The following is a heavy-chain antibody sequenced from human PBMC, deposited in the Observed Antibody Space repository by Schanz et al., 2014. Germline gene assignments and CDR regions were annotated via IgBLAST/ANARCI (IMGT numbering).Heavy chain of an antibody. J-gene: IGHJ4*02. CDR2: VSSYDTTV. CDR3: ARDGYRNGRPFDH. CDR1: GFSFSNYA. V-gene: IGHV3-48*03. D-gene: IGHD5-18*01. Sequence: EEQLLESGGALVQPGGSLRLSCAASGFSFSNYALVWVRQPPGKGLEWISYVSSYDTTVSYADSVKGRFTISRDNAKNSVYLQMNSLRAEDTAVYYCARDGYRNGRPFDHWGQGTRVTVSA.